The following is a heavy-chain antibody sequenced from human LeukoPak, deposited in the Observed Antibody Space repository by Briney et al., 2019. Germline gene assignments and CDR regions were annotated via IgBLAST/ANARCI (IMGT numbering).Heavy chain of an antibody. CDR3: ARDRHNWNSNMFDY. D-gene: IGHD1-20*01. CDR1: GYTFSGYY. Sequence: GASVKVSCKASGYTFSGYYIHWVRQAPGQGLEWMGWINPNTGGAHYAQKFQGRVTMTRDTSISTAYMEVDTLRSDDTAVFYCARDRHNWNSNMFDYWGQGTLVTVSS. CDR2: INPNTGGA. J-gene: IGHJ4*02. V-gene: IGHV1-2*02.